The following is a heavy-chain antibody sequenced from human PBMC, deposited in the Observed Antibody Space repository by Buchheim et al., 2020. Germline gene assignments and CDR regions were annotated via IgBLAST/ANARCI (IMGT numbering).Heavy chain of an antibody. CDR2: VYYSGST. CDR1: GGSISSYY. D-gene: IGHD3-10*01. CDR3: ARGTVGVSRCYYAMDV. Sequence: QMQLQESGPGLVKPSETLSLTCTVSGGSISSYYWSWIRQPPGKGLEWIGYVYYSGSTNYNPSLKSRVTMSVDPSKTQFSLKLSSVTAADTAVFYCARGTVGVSRCYYAMDVWGQGTT. J-gene: IGHJ6*02. V-gene: IGHV4-59*01.